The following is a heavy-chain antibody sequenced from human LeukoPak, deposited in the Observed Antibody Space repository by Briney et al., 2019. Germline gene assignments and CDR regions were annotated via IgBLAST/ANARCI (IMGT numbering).Heavy chain of an antibody. CDR1: GFTFSTYG. CDR2: IGSSGSII. D-gene: IGHD6-13*01. CDR3: ARGGGMRSWYDFDY. V-gene: IGHV3-48*04. J-gene: IGHJ4*02. Sequence: GGSLRLSCKASGFTFSTYGMSWVRQAPGKGLEWVSYIGSSGSIIYYTDSVKGRFTISRDNAKNSLYLQMNSLRAEDTAVYYCARGGGMRSWYDFDYWGQGILVTVSS.